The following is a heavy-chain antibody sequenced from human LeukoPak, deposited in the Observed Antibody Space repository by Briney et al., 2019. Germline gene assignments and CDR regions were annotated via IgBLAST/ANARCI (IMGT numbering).Heavy chain of an antibody. Sequence: GGFLRLSCAASGFTFTNYAMTWVRQAPGKGLEWVSTISADGGTTYNADSVKGRFTVSRDDAMNTVYLQMNNLRAEDTALYYYARCRSFVVVAPATGIDYWGQGTLVTVSS. J-gene: IGHJ4*02. D-gene: IGHD2-15*01. CDR1: GFTFTNYA. CDR3: ARCRSFVVVAPATGIDY. CDR2: ISADGGTT. V-gene: IGHV3-23*01.